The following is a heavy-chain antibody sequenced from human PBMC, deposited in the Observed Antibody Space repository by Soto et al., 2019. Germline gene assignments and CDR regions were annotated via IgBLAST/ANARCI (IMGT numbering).Heavy chain of an antibody. J-gene: IGHJ4*02. CDR3: AKGTTVNPIPFDY. V-gene: IGHV3-7*05. CDR1: GFTCSSYW. Sequence: EVQLVESGGGLVQPGGSLRLSCAASGFTCSSYWMSWVRQAPGKGLEWVANIKQDGSEEYYGDSVKGRFTISRDNAKNSLYLQMNSLRAEDTAVYYCAKGTTVNPIPFDYWGQGTLFTVAS. CDR2: IKQDGSEE. D-gene: IGHD4-17*01.